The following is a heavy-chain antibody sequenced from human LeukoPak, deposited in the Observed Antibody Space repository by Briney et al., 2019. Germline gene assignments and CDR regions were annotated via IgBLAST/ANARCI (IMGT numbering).Heavy chain of an antibody. CDR3: ARDYGSSSVPGY. CDR2: VSGSGAHT. CDR1: GFTFSSYA. J-gene: IGHJ4*02. D-gene: IGHD6-6*01. Sequence: GGSLRLSCAASGFTFSSYAMTWVRQAPGKGLQWVSAVSGSGAHTYYADSVKGRFTISRDNSRDTLYLQMNSLRAEDTAVYYCARDYGSSSVPGYWGQGTLVTVSS. V-gene: IGHV3-23*01.